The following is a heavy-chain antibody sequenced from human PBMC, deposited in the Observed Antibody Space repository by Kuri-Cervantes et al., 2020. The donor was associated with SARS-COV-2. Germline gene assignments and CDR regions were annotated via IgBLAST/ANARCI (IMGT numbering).Heavy chain of an antibody. V-gene: IGHV4-4*07. CDR3: ARVNIELVLPTPQVYFYMDV. CDR2: IYTSGTA. CDR1: GGSISNDY. Sequence: SETLSLTCTVSGGSISNDYWSWIRQPAGKGLEWIGRIYTSGTANYNPSLRTRVTMSIDTSKNQFSLRLSSVTAADTAVYYCARVNIELVLPTPQVYFYMDVWGKGTTVTASS. J-gene: IGHJ6*03. D-gene: IGHD2/OR15-2a*01.